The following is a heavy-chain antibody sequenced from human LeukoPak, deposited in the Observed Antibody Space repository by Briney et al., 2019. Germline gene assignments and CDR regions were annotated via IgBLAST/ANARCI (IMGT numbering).Heavy chain of an antibody. CDR3: ARDGSGWSRDC. CDR2: ITDNGGEI. V-gene: IGHV3-23*01. J-gene: IGHJ4*02. Sequence: GGSLRLSCTASGFTFRNWGMTWVRQAPGKGLEWVSTITDNGGEIYYGGSVKGRFTMSGDNSKSTLYLQMNSLRVEDTGIYYCARDGSGWSRDCWGQGTLVTVS. D-gene: IGHD6-19*01. CDR1: GFTFRNWG.